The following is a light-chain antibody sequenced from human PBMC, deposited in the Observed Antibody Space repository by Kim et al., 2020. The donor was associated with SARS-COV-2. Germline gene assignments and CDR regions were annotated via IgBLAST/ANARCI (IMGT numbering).Light chain of an antibody. J-gene: IGKJ4*01. CDR3: TQDVQIPLT. CDR1: QSLLHSNGYNY. V-gene: IGKV2-28*01. CDR2: LGS. Sequence: DIVMTQSPLSLPVTPGEPAPISCRSSQSLLHSNGYNYLHWYLQKPGQSPQLLIYLGSNRASGVPDRFSGSGTGTDFTLKISRVEAEDVGVYYCTQDVQIPLTFGGGTKVDIK.